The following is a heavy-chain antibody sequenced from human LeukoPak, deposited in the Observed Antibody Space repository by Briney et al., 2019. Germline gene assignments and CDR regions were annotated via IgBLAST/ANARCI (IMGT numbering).Heavy chain of an antibody. CDR3: ARDERQAAAGTVGHAYYYYYYYMDV. CDR1: GFTFSSYW. J-gene: IGHJ6*03. D-gene: IGHD6-13*01. V-gene: IGHV3-7*01. CDR2: IKQDGSEK. Sequence: PGGSLRLSCAVSGFTFSSYWMSWVRQAPGKGLEWVANIKQDGSEKYYVDSVKGRFTISRDNAKNSLYLQMNSLRAEDTAVYYCARDERQAAAGTVGHAYYYYYYYMDVWGKGTTVTISS.